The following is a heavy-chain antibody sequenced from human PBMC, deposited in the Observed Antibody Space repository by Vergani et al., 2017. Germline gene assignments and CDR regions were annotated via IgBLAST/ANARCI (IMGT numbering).Heavy chain of an antibody. CDR3: TRSESRYDPYMDV. V-gene: IGHV4-61*02. CDR1: GGSISSGSYY. Sequence: QVQLQESGPGLVKPSQTLSLTCTVSGGSISSGSYYWSWIRQPAGKGLEWIGRIYTSGTTSYNPSLKSRVTISVDTSKNQFSLKLSSVTAADTAVYYCTRSESRYDPYMDVWGKGP. J-gene: IGHJ6*03. CDR2: IYTSGTT. D-gene: IGHD3-3*01.